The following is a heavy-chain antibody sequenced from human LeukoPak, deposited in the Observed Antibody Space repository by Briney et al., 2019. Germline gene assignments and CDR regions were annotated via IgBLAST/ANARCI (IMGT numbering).Heavy chain of an antibody. V-gene: IGHV1-8*01. Sequence: ASVKVSCKASGYSFTSYDINWVRQATGQGLEWMGWMNPNSGNTGYAQKFQGRVTMTRNTSISTAYMELSSLRSEDTAVYYCARDNGGTAMAYYYYYYMDVWGKGTTVIISS. CDR3: ARDNGGTAMAYYYYYYMDV. J-gene: IGHJ6*03. CDR2: MNPNSGNT. CDR1: GYSFTSYD. D-gene: IGHD5-18*01.